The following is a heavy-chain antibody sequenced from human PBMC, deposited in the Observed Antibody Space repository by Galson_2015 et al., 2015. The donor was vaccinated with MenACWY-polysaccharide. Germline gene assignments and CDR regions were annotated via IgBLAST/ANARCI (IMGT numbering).Heavy chain of an antibody. CDR2: IYPGDSDT. D-gene: IGHD1-1*01. CDR1: GYTFTRYW. Sequence: QSGAEVKRPGESLTISCKGSGYTFTRYWIGWVRQMPGKGLEWMGIIYPGDSDTRYSPSFQGQVTISADKAISTAYLQWSSLKASDAAIYYCARRGAATAYWYFDLWGRGTLVTVSS. CDR3: ARRGAATAYWYFDL. J-gene: IGHJ2*01. V-gene: IGHV5-51*03.